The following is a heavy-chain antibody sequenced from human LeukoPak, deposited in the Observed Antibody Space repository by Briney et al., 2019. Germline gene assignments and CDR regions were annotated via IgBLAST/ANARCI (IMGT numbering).Heavy chain of an antibody. V-gene: IGHV3-30-3*02. CDR3: AQGSGYYYYYMDV. CDR1: GFTFSSYA. J-gene: IGHJ6*03. CDR2: ISYDGSNK. Sequence: GGSLRLSCAASGFTFSSYAMHWVRQAPGKGLEWVAVISYDGSNKYYADSVKGRFTISRDNSKNTLYLQMNSLRAEDTAVYNCAQGSGYYYYYMDVWGKGTTVTVSS. D-gene: IGHD6-19*01.